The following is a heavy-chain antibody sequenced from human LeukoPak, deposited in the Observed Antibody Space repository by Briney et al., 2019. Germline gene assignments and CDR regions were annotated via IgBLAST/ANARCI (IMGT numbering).Heavy chain of an antibody. Sequence: SETLCHTCTVSGGSISSYYWSWIRQPAGKGLEWIGRFYTSGSTNNNPSLKSRVSISVDKSKNQFSLKLSSVTAADTAVYYCARGADVLEVRSFDSWGQGNLVTASS. D-gene: IGHD1-7*01. CDR3: ARGADVLEVRSFDS. J-gene: IGHJ4*02. CDR1: GGSISSYY. CDR2: FYTSGST. V-gene: IGHV4-4*07.